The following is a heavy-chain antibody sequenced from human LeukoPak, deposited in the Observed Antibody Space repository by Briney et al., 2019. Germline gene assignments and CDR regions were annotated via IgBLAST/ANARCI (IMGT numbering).Heavy chain of an antibody. CDR3: ARGVTWIQYYFDY. D-gene: IGHD5-18*01. V-gene: IGHV3-23*01. CDR1: GFIFRTSA. CDR2: ISGSGGST. J-gene: IGHJ4*02. Sequence: GGSLRLSCVDSGFIFRTSAMHWVRQAPGKGLEWVSAISGSGGSTYYADSVKGRFTISRDNSKNTLYLQMNSLRADDTAVYYCARGVTWIQYYFDYWGQGTLVTVSS.